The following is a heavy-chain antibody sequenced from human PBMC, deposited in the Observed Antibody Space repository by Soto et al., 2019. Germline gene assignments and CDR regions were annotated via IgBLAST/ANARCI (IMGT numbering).Heavy chain of an antibody. D-gene: IGHD4-4*01. CDR1: GGSISSSSYY. V-gene: IGHV4-39*01. Sequence: QLQLQESGPGLVKPSETLSLTCTVSGGSISSSSYYWGWIRQPPGKGLEWIGSIYYSGSTYYNPSLKSRVTISVDTSKNQFSLKLSSVTAADTAVYYCARHPHIQIGGRMTTVTLPGWFDPWGQGTLVTVSS. CDR3: ARHPHIQIGGRMTTVTLPGWFDP. CDR2: IYYSGST. J-gene: IGHJ5*02.